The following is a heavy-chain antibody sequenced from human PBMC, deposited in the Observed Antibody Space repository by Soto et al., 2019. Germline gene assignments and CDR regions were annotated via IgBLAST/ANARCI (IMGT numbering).Heavy chain of an antibody. CDR3: ARDPGCDFWSGYLHDYYMDV. J-gene: IGHJ6*03. Sequence: QVQLQESGPGLVKPSETLSLTCTVSGGSISSYYWSWIRQPPGKGLEWIGYIYYSGSTNYNPSLKSRVTISVDTSKNQFSLKLSSVTAADTAVYYCARDPGCDFWSGYLHDYYMDVWGKGTTVTVSS. CDR1: GGSISSYY. V-gene: IGHV4-59*01. CDR2: IYYSGST. D-gene: IGHD3-3*01.